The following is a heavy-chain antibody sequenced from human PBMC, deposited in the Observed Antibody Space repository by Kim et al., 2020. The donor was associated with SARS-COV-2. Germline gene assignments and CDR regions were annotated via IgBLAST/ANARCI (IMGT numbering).Heavy chain of an antibody. CDR3: ARTYSGSYSGYFDY. CDR2: ISYDGSNK. D-gene: IGHD1-26*01. Sequence: GWSLRLSCTASGFTFSSYAMHWVRQAPGKGLEWVAVISYDGSNKYYADSVKGRFTISRDNSKNTLYLQMNSLRAEDTAVYYCARTYSGSYSGYFDYWGQGTLVTVSS. V-gene: IGHV3-30*04. CDR1: GFTFSSYA. J-gene: IGHJ4*02.